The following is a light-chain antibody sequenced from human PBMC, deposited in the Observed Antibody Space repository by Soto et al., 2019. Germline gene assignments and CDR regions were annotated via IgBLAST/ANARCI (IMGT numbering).Light chain of an antibody. CDR3: TSYTSSDSDV. CDR1: SSDVGGYNY. J-gene: IGLJ1*01. Sequence: QSALTKPASVSGSPGQSITISCTGTSSDVGGYNYVSWYQQHPGKAPKLLIYDVTNRPSGVSNRVSASKSGNTASLTISGLQADDEADYYCTSYTSSDSDVFGTGTQVTVL. CDR2: DVT. V-gene: IGLV2-14*01.